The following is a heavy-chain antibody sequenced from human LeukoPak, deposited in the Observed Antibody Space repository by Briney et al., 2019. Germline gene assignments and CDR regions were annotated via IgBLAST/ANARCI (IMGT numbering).Heavy chain of an antibody. D-gene: IGHD6-19*01. CDR1: GFTFSSYA. J-gene: IGHJ4*02. CDR3: ASLAVAGTGNY. V-gene: IGHV3-30*04. Sequence: LSGGSLRLSCAASGFTFSSYAMHWVRQAPGKGLEWVAVISYDGSNKYYADSVKGRFTISRDNSKNTLYLQMNSLRAEDTAVYYCASLAVAGTGNYWGQGTLVTVSS. CDR2: ISYDGSNK.